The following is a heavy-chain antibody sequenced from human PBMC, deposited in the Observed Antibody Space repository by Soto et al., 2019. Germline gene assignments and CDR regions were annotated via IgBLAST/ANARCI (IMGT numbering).Heavy chain of an antibody. V-gene: IGHV1-18*01. CDR2: ISVYNYNT. CDR1: GYTFSNYG. J-gene: IGHJ4*02. Sequence: QVQLVQSGAEVKKSGASVKVSCKTSGYTFSNYGIAWVRQAPGQGLEWMGWISVYNYNTNYAQKLQGRATMTRDISTSTAYMELRSLISDDTAVYYCARGGGYYGSGTYPFDYWGQGTLVTVSS. CDR3: ARGGGYYGSGTYPFDY. D-gene: IGHD3-10*01.